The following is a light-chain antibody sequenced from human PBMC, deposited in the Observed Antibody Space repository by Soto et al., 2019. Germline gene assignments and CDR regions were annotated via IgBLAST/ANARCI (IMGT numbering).Light chain of an antibody. Sequence: EIVLTQSPGTLSLSPGEGATLSCRASQSVTGTNLAWYQQRPGQAPRLLIYDAVRRATGIPDRFSGSGSGTDFTLTISSLQSEDFAVYYCQHYNYWPYTFGQGTKVEIK. CDR2: DAV. J-gene: IGKJ2*01. CDR3: QHYNYWPYT. CDR1: QSVTGTN. V-gene: IGKV3D-15*01.